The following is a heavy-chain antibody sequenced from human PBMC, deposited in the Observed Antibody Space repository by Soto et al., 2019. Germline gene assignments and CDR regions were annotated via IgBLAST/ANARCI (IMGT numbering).Heavy chain of an antibody. CDR1: GYSFTSSW. V-gene: IGHV5-51*01. D-gene: IGHD1-1*01. CDR3: TRPTTGYYYYSGMDV. CDR2: IFPADSDT. J-gene: IGHJ6*02. Sequence: ESLKISCKGSGYSFTSSWIVWVRQMPGKGLEWMGIIFPADSDTRYSPSFQGQVTISADKSISTAYLQWSSLKASDTAMYYCTRPTTGYYYYSGMDVWGQGTTVTVSS.